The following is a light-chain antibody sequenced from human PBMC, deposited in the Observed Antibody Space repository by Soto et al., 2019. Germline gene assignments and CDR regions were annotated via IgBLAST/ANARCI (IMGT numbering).Light chain of an antibody. J-gene: IGLJ1*01. CDR1: SSDVGGYNY. CDR3: CSYTTSNTRQIV. V-gene: IGLV2-14*03. Sequence: QSALTQPASVSGSPGQSITISYPGTSSDVGGYNYVSWYQHHPGKAPKLMIYDVSNRPSGVSNRFSGSKSGNTASLTISGLQPEDEADYYCCSYTTSNTRQIVFGTGTKVTVL. CDR2: DVS.